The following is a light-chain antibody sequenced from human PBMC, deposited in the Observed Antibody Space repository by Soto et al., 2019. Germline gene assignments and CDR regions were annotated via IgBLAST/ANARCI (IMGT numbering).Light chain of an antibody. CDR3: RSYAGSSTLV. Sequence: QSALTQPASVSGSPGQSITISCTGTSSDVGSYNLVSWYQQHPGKAPKLMIYEVSKRPSGVSNRFSGSKSGNTASLTISGLQAEDEADYYCRSYAGSSTLVFGGGTKVTVL. V-gene: IGLV2-23*02. CDR2: EVS. CDR1: SSDVGSYNL. J-gene: IGLJ2*01.